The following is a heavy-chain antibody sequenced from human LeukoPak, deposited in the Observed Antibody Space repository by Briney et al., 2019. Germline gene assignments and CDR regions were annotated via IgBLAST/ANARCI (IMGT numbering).Heavy chain of an antibody. CDR1: GFTFGDYA. CDR2: IRSKAYGGTT. CDR3: TTLSGSADY. V-gene: IGHV3-49*04. D-gene: IGHD3-10*01. Sequence: GGSLRLSCTASGFTFGDYAMSWVRQAPGKGLEWVGFIRSKAYGGTTEYAASVKGRFTISRDDSKSIAYLQMNSLKTEDTAVYYCTTLSGSADYWGQGTLVTVSS. J-gene: IGHJ4*02.